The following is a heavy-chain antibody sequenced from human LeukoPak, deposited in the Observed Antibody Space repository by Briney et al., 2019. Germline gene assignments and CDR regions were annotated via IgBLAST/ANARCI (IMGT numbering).Heavy chain of an antibody. CDR2: ISGSGGST. V-gene: IGHV3-23*01. D-gene: IGHD6-19*01. CDR1: GFTFSSYA. Sequence: QPGGSLRLSCSASGFTFSSYAMSWGRQAPGKGLEWVSAISGSGGSTYYADSVKGRFTISRDNSKNSLYLQMNSLRAEDTAVYYCAKDVPLGRSSGWFDYWGQGTLVTVSS. CDR3: AKDVPLGRSSGWFDY. J-gene: IGHJ4*02.